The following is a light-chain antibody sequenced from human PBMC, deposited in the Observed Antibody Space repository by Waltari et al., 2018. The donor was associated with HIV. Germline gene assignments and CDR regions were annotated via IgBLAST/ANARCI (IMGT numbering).Light chain of an antibody. J-gene: IGLJ1*01. Sequence: QSALTQPPSASGSPGQSVTISCTATGSDVGSQNSVTWSQHHPGKAPKLIIYEVRKRPSGVPDRFSGSKSGNTASLTVSGLQAEDEADYYCSSYAGSYTYVFGTGTRLTVL. V-gene: IGLV2-8*01. CDR2: EVR. CDR1: GSDVGSQNS. CDR3: SSYAGSYTYV.